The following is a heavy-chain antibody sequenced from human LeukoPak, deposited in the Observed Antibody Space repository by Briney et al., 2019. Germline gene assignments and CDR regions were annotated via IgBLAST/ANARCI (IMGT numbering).Heavy chain of an antibody. CDR3: ARGRGYSLKFDY. V-gene: IGHV4-31*03. CDR1: GGSISSGGYY. D-gene: IGHD5-18*01. Sequence: PSETLSLTCTVSGGSISSGGYYWSWLRQHPGMGLEWVGYIYYSGSTYYNPSLKSRVTISVDTSKNQFSLKLSSVTAADTAVYYCARGRGYSLKFDYWGQGTLVTVSS. CDR2: IYYSGST. J-gene: IGHJ4*02.